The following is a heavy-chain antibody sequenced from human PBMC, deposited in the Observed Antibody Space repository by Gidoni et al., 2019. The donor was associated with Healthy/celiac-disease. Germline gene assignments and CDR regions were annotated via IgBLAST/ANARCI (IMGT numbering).Heavy chain of an antibody. CDR1: GFTFSSDA. V-gene: IGHV3-23*01. J-gene: IGHJ4*02. Sequence: EVQLLESGGGLVQPGGSLRLSCAASGFTFSSDAMSWVRQAPGKGLEWVSAISGSGGSTYYADSVKGRFTISRDNSKNTLYLQMNSLRAEDTAVYYCAKMSNVLLWFGELLFDYWGQGTLVTVSS. CDR3: AKMSNVLLWFGELLFDY. CDR2: ISGSGGST. D-gene: IGHD3-10*01.